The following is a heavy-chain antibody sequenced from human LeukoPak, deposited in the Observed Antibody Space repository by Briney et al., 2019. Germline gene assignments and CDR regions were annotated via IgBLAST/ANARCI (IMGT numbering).Heavy chain of an antibody. V-gene: IGHV4-59*01. CDR3: ARHSSYCSSTSCLPFDY. Sequence: SETLSLTCTVSGGSISSYYWSWIRQPPGKGLEWIGYIYYSGSTNYNPSLKSRVTISVDTSKNQFSLKLSSVTAADTAVYYCARHSSYCSSTSCLPFDYWGQGTLVTVSS. D-gene: IGHD2-2*01. CDR1: GGSISSYY. CDR2: IYYSGST. J-gene: IGHJ4*02.